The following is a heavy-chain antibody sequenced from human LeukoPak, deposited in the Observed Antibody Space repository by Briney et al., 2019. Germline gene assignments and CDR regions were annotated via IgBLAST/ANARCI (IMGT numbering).Heavy chain of an antibody. J-gene: IGHJ6*02. Sequence: PGGSLRLSCAASGFTFSSYGIHWVRQAPGKGLEWVSFISYDGGNTHYADSVKGRFIFSRDNSKNTVYLQMSSLRAEDTDVYYCAKDHPPYGDYYYGMDVWGQGTTVTVSS. D-gene: IGHD4-17*01. CDR1: GFTFSSYG. CDR2: ISYDGGNT. V-gene: IGHV3-30*18. CDR3: AKDHPPYGDYYYGMDV.